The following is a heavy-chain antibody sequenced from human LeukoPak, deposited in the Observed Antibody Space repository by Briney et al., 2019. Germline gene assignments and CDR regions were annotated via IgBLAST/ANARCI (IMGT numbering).Heavy chain of an antibody. D-gene: IGHD2-15*01. Sequence: GGSLRLSCAASGFTVSSNYMSWVRQAPGKGLEWVSVIYSGGSTYYADSVKGRFTIPRDNSKDTLSLQMNSLRAEDTAVYYCAKISWDGRGTFYWGQGTLVTVSS. CDR1: GFTVSSNY. J-gene: IGHJ4*02. CDR3: AKISWDGRGTFY. CDR2: IYSGGST. V-gene: IGHV3-53*01.